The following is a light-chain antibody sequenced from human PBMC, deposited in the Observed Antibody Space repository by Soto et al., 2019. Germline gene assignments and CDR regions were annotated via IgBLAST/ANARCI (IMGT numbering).Light chain of an antibody. CDR3: QHADSFPLIT. Sequence: DNVLTQPPGTLSLSPGERATLSCRASQSVTYALAWYQQKPGQAPRLLISDASSRATGVPDRFSGSGSGTDFTLTISSLQPEDFATYYCQHADSFPLITFGQGTRLEIK. CDR2: DAS. CDR1: QSVTYA. V-gene: IGKV3-20*01. J-gene: IGKJ5*01.